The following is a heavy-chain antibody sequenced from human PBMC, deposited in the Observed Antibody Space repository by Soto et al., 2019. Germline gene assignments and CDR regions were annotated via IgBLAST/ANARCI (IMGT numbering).Heavy chain of an antibody. V-gene: IGHV2-5*04. CDR1: GFSLTTVGVG. D-gene: IGHD3-10*01. Sequence: QITLKESGPTLVKPTQTLTLTCSFSGFSLTTVGVGVNWIRQPPGKALESLAIIYWYDYKRYSPSLKTMLPITKETYITQVVLTLTNMNLVDTGTYFCARSVRGVTMDVWGQGTAVTVSS. J-gene: IGHJ6*02. CDR3: ARSVRGVTMDV. CDR2: IYWYDYK.